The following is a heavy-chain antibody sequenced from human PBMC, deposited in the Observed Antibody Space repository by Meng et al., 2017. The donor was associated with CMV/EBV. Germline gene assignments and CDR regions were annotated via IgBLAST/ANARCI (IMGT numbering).Heavy chain of an antibody. J-gene: IGHJ3*02. CDR2: ISSSSSYI. CDR1: GFTFSSYS. D-gene: IGHD2-2*01. V-gene: IGHV3-21*01. CDR3: AREGYCSSTSCYPSDAFDI. Sequence: GESLRLSCAASGFTFSSYSMNWVRQAPGKGLEWVSSISSSSSYIYYADSVKGRFTISRDNAKNSLYLQMNSLRAEDTAVYYCAREGYCSSTSCYPSDAFDIWGQGTMVTVSS.